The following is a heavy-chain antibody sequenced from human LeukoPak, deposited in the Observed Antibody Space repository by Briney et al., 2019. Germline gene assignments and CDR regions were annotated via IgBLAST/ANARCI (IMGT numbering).Heavy chain of an antibody. CDR1: GVSISSGGYY. CDR2: IYFSGRT. J-gene: IGHJ4*02. D-gene: IGHD6-25*01. Sequence: SETLSLTCTVSGVSISSGGYYWGWIRQHPGKGLEWIGYIYFSGRTYSDLSLESRVTISVDTSKNQFSLKLSSVTAADTAVYYCARVGQRGEYYFDYWGQGTLVTVSS. V-gene: IGHV4-31*03. CDR3: ARVGQRGEYYFDY.